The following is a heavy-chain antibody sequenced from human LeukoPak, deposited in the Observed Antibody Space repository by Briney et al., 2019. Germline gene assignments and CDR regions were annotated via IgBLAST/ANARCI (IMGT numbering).Heavy chain of an antibody. J-gene: IGHJ3*02. D-gene: IGHD3-22*01. CDR1: GFSLSTSGVA. CDR3: VHIPIVILVIPRAFDI. Sequence: SGPTLVNTTQTLTLTCTFSGFSLSTSGVAVGWIRQPPGKALEWLALIYWNDDKRYSPSLKSRLTITKDTSKNQVVLTMTNMDPVDTATYYCVHIPIVILVIPRAFDIWGQGTMVTVSS. V-gene: IGHV2-5*01. CDR2: IYWNDDK.